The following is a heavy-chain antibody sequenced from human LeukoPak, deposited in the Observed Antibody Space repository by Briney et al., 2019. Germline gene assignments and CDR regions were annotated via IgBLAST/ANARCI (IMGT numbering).Heavy chain of an antibody. J-gene: IGHJ5*02. CDR1: GGSICGFN. CDR3: ARGYGAGTIRFDP. CDR2: IYYSGST. Sequence: SEKLSLNSTVSGGSICGFNWSWMRPRPGQGREGVGYIYYSGSTNYNPSLKRRVTISVDTSKNQFSLKLSSVTAADTAVYYCARGYGAGTIRFDPWGQGTLVTVSS. V-gene: IGHV4-59*01. D-gene: IGHD6-13*01.